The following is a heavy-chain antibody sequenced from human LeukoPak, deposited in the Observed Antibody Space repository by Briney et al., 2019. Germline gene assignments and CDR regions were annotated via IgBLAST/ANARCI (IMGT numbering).Heavy chain of an antibody. V-gene: IGHV4-61*02. CDR3: ARGASPKDAVFFDY. Sequence: PSQTLSLTCSVSGVSITSGSYYWGWIRQSAGKGLEWIGRVHSSGDIYHNAAFRSRAAVSAADSKYHFSLQLNSVTAADTAVYYCARGASPKDAVFFDYWGQGALITVSS. CDR1: GVSITSGSYY. CDR2: VHSSGDI. J-gene: IGHJ4*02.